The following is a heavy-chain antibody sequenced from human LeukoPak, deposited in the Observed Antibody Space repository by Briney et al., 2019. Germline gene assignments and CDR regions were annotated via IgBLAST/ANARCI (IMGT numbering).Heavy chain of an antibody. CDR2: IYYSGST. CDR1: GGSISSSSYY. CDR3: ARQLEGSSSSWFDP. D-gene: IGHD6-13*01. J-gene: IGHJ5*02. Sequence: SETLSLTCTVSGGSISSSSYYWGWIRQPPGKGLEWIGSIYYSGSTYYNPSLKSRVTISVDTSKNQFSLKLSSVTAADTAVYYCARQLEGSSSSWFDPWGQGTLVTVSS. V-gene: IGHV4-39*07.